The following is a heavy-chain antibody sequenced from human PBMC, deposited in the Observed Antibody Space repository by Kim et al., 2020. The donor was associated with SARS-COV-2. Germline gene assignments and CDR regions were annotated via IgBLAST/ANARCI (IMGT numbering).Heavy chain of an antibody. CDR3: ARGSRAVVGVTTLDY. CDR2: ISSSSSTI. V-gene: IGHV3-48*02. CDR1: GFTFSSYS. Sequence: GESLRLSCAASGFTFSSYSMNWVRQAPGKGLEWVSYISSSSSTIYYADSVKGRFTISRDNAKNSLYLQMNSLRDEDTAVYYCARGSRAVVGVTTLDYWGQGTLVTVSS. J-gene: IGHJ4*02. D-gene: IGHD1-26*01.